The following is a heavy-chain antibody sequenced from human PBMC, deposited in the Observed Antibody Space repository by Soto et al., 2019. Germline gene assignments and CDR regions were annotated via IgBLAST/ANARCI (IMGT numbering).Heavy chain of an antibody. D-gene: IGHD6-19*01. Sequence: GGSLRLSCAASGFTFDDYAMHWVRQAPGKGLEWVSGTSWNSGSIGYADSVKGRLTISRDNAKNSLYLQMNSLRAEDTALYYCAKRSRVAGVFDYWGQGTLVTVSS. V-gene: IGHV3-9*01. CDR3: AKRSRVAGVFDY. CDR2: TSWNSGSI. J-gene: IGHJ4*02. CDR1: GFTFDDYA.